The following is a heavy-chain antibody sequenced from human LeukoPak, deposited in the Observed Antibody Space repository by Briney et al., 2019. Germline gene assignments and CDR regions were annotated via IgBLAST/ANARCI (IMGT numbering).Heavy chain of an antibody. CDR3: ARQNPAAAGQGLDY. Sequence: SETLSLTCTVSGGSISSGYYYWGCIRQPPGKGLEWVGSIYPSGGTYYNPSLKSRITISVDTSKNQFSLKLRSVTAADTAVYYCARQNPAAAGQGLDYWGQGILVTVFS. D-gene: IGHD6-13*01. V-gene: IGHV4-39*01. CDR2: IYPSGGT. CDR1: GGSISSGYYY. J-gene: IGHJ4*02.